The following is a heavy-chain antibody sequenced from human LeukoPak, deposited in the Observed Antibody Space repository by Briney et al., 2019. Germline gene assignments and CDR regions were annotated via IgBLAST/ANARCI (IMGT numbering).Heavy chain of an antibody. CDR2: ISDNGGST. D-gene: IGHD3-22*01. J-gene: IGHJ4*02. CDR3: AKRSTSNYYGDFDY. V-gene: IGHV3-23*01. CDR1: GFTFSVYA. Sequence: PGGSLRLSCAASGFTFSVYAMSWVRQAPGKGLEWDSTISDNGGSTYYADSVKGRFTISRDNPKKTLSLQMNSLRAEDTAIYFCAKRSTSNYYGDFDYWGQGTLVTVSS.